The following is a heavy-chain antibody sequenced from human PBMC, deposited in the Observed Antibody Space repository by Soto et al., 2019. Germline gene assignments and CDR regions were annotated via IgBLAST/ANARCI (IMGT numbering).Heavy chain of an antibody. J-gene: IGHJ4*02. CDR2: IFYTGST. V-gene: IGHV4-59*01. Sequence: SETLSLTCTVSGGSINNYYWIWIRQPPGKGLEWIGHIFYTGSTNYNPSLKSRVTISADTSKNQFSLRLSSLTAADTAVYFCARVGYCSGGSCSSALGRLDYWGQGTLVTVSS. D-gene: IGHD2-15*01. CDR3: ARVGYCSGGSCSSALGRLDY. CDR1: GGSINNYY.